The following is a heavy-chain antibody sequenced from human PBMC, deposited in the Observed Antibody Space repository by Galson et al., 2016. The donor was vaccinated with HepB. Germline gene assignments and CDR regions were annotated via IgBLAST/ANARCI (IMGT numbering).Heavy chain of an antibody. V-gene: IGHV3-33*08. D-gene: IGHD4-17*01. J-gene: IGHJ6*02. CDR3: ARDRGLLHYYYGMDV. CDR2: ISYDGNNR. Sequence: SLRLSCATSGFTFNNYGINWVRQAPGKGLEWVAVISYDGNNRHYADAVKGRFTISRDGSTNTVYLQMNSLRADDTAVYFCARDRGLLHYYYGMDVWGQGTTVTVSS. CDR1: GFTFNNYG.